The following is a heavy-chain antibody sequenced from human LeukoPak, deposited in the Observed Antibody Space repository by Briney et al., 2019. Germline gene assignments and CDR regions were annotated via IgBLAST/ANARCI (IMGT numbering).Heavy chain of an antibody. J-gene: IGHJ4*01. D-gene: IGHD6-19*01. CDR3: TTHSVTVTGTHF. Sequence: GGSLRLSCTASGFTFSNFWMGWVRQSPGMGLEWVGRIKNNINGGTSDYAAPVKGRFTISRDDSRNTLYLQMTSLRPEDTAMYYCTTHSVTVTGTHFWGQGALVTVSS. CDR1: GFTFSNFW. V-gene: IGHV3-15*01. CDR2: IKNNINGGTS.